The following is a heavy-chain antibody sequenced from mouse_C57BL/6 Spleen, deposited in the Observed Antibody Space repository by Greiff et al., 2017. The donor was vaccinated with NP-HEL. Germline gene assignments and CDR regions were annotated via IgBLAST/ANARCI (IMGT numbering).Heavy chain of an antibody. V-gene: IGHV1-9*01. CDR1: GYTFTGYW. D-gene: IGHD2-5*01. CDR3: AVYSNSYYYAKDG. CDR2: ILPGSGST. J-gene: IGHJ4*01. Sequence: VQLQESGAELMKPGASVKLSCKATGYTFTGYWIEWVKQRPGHGLEWIGEILPGSGSTNYNEKFKGKGTFTADTSYNTDYMQLISLKTEESAIYYCAVYSNSYYYAKDGWGKGTSVTVAS.